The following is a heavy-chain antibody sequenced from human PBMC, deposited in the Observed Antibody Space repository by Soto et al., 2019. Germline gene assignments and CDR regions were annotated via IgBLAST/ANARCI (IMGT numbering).Heavy chain of an antibody. J-gene: IGHJ4*02. Sequence: VGSLIRSCAASGCTFSSYSMNWVRQAPGKGLEWVSSISSSSSYIYYADSVKGRFTISRDNAKNSLYLQMNSLRAEDTAVYYCARKAAAGTYFDYWGQGTLVTVSS. CDR2: ISSSSSYI. V-gene: IGHV3-21*01. D-gene: IGHD6-13*01. CDR3: ARKAAAGTYFDY. CDR1: GCTFSSYS.